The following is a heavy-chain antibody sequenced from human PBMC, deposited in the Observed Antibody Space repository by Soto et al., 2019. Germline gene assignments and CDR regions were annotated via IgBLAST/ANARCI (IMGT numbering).Heavy chain of an antibody. J-gene: IGHJ6*03. CDR3: ATDVYYYGSGSSSLYYYYYMDV. Sequence: GASVKVSCKVSGYTLTELSMHWVRHAPGQGLEWMGGFDPEDGETIYAQKFQGRVTMTEDTSTDTAYMELSSLRSEDTAVYYCATDVYYYGSGSSSLYYYYYMDVWGKGTTVTVSS. CDR2: FDPEDGET. D-gene: IGHD3-10*01. V-gene: IGHV1-24*01. CDR1: GYTLTELS.